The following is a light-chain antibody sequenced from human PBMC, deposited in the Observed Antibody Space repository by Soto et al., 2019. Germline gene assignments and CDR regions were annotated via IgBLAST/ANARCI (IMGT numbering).Light chain of an antibody. Sequence: QSALTQPASVSGSPGQSITISCTGTSSDVGSYNLVSWYQQHPGKAPKLMIYEGSERPSGVSNRFSVSKSGNTASLTISGLQAEDEADYYCYSYAGSGTYVFGTGTKVTVL. CDR2: EGS. CDR3: YSYAGSGTYV. J-gene: IGLJ1*01. V-gene: IGLV2-23*01. CDR1: SSDVGSYNL.